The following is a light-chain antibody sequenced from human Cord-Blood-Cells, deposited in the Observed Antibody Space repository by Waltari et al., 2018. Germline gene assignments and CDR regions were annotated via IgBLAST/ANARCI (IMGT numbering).Light chain of an antibody. V-gene: IGLV2-23*01. CDR3: CSYAGSSTLV. J-gene: IGLJ2*01. Sequence: SARPQPAPVSGSPGQSITISCPGTSSEVGSYNLVSWYQQHPGKAPKLMIYEGSKRPSGFSNRFSGSKSGNTASLTISGLQAEDEADYYCCSYAGSSTLVFGGGTKLTVL. CDR2: EGS. CDR1: SSEVGSYNL.